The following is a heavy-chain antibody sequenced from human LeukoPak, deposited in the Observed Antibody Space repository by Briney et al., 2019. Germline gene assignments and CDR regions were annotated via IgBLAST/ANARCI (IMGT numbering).Heavy chain of an antibody. CDR2: IIPIFGTA. J-gene: IGHJ6*02. Sequence: SVKVSCKASGGTFSSYAISWVRQAPGQGLEWMGGIIPIFGTANYAQKFQGGVTITADESTSTAYMELSSLRSEDTAVYYCAGDRSYYGNHYGMDVWGQGTTVTVSS. V-gene: IGHV1-69*13. CDR3: AGDRSYYGNHYGMDV. CDR1: GGTFSSYA. D-gene: IGHD1-26*01.